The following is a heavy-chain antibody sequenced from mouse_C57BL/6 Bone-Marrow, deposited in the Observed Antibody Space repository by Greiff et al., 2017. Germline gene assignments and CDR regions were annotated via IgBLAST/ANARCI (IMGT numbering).Heavy chain of an antibody. J-gene: IGHJ1*03. CDR1: GFSLSTFGMG. V-gene: IGHV8-8*01. CDR3: ARIDTYYSNYVGYFDV. CDR2: IWWDDDK. D-gene: IGHD2-5*01. Sequence: QVTLKVCGPGILQPSQTLSLTCSFSGFSLSTFGMGVGWIRQPSGKGLEWLAHIWWDDDKYYNPALKSRLTISKDTSKNQVFLKIANVDTADTATYYCARIDTYYSNYVGYFDVWGTGTTVTVSS.